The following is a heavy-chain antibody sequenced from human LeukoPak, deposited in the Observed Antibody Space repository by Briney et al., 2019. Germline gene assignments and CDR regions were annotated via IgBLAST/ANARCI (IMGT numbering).Heavy chain of an antibody. V-gene: IGHV4-4*07. Sequence: SETLSLTCAVSGGPITSYYWNWIRLPAGKGLEWIGRIYTSDTNYNPSLKSRVTMSVDTSKHQFSLKLSSVTAADTAVYYCARAGWTIADFDYWGQGTLVTVSS. CDR3: ARAGWTIADFDY. D-gene: IGHD3/OR15-3a*01. CDR1: GGPITSYY. J-gene: IGHJ4*02. CDR2: IYTSDT.